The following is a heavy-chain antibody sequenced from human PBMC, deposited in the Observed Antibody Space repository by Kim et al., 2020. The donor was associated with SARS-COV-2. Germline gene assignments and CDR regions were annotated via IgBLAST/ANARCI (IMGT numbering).Heavy chain of an antibody. CDR2: IYYTGST. J-gene: IGHJ4*02. CDR3: ARASKQWGDYFDY. D-gene: IGHD3-16*01. Sequence: TLSLTCTVSGDSIRSGDHYWSWVRQHPVKGLEWIGFIYYTGSTYYNPSLKSRVTISVDTSKNQFSLNLASVTAADTAVYYCARASKQWGDYFDYWGQGTLVTVS. CDR1: GDSIRSGDHY. V-gene: IGHV4-31*03.